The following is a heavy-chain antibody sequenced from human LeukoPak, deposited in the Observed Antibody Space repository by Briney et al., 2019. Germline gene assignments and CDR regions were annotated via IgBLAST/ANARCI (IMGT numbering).Heavy chain of an antibody. V-gene: IGHV4-38-2*02. Sequence: PSETLSLTCAVSGYSISSSYYCGWIRQPPGNGLEWIGSIFDSASTYYNPSLKSRATISVDTSKNQFSLKLSSVTAANTAVYYCARDPVGDYGDYWGQGTLVTVSS. CDR2: IFDSAST. CDR1: GYSISSSYY. CDR3: ARDPVGDYGDY. D-gene: IGHD4-17*01. J-gene: IGHJ4*02.